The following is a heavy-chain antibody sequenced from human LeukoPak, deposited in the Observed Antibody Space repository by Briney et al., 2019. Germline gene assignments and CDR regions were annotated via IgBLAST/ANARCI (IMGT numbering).Heavy chain of an antibody. D-gene: IGHD5-12*01. CDR2: IEGDGNRI. V-gene: IGHV3-74*01. CDR3: TRDWRNLGYDY. CDR1: GFTLSAYW. J-gene: IGHJ4*02. Sequence: GGSLRLSCAASGFTLSAYWMHWVRQAPGNGLMWVSRIEGDGNRITYADSVKGRFTISRDDAKNTLYLQMNSLRAEDTAVYYCTRDWRNLGYDYWGQGTLVTVSS.